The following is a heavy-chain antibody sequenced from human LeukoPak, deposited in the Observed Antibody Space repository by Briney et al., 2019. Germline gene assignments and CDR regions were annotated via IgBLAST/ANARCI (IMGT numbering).Heavy chain of an antibody. J-gene: IGHJ6*02. CDR3: ARVNSQVLGYYGMDV. V-gene: IGHV4-31*03. CDR1: GGSISSGGYY. CDR2: IYYSGST. D-gene: IGHD2/OR15-2a*01. Sequence: KPSETLSLTCTVSGGSISSGGYYWSWIRQHPGKGLEWIGYIYYSGSTYYNPSLKSRVTISVDTSKNQFSLKLSSVTAADTAVYYCARVNSQVLGYYGMDVWGQGTTVTVSS.